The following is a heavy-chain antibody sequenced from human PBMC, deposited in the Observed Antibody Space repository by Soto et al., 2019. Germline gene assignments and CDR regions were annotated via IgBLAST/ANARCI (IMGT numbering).Heavy chain of an antibody. CDR1: GGTFSSYA. D-gene: IGHD5-12*01. Sequence: QVQLVQSGAEVKKPGSSVKVSCKASGGTFSSYAISWVRQAPGQGLEWMGGIIPIFGTANYAQKFQGRVTISADESTSTANMELSRLRSEDTAVYYCASSVAKYYYYGMDVWGQGTTVTVSS. CDR3: ASSVAKYYYYGMDV. J-gene: IGHJ6*02. V-gene: IGHV1-69*12. CDR2: IIPIFGTA.